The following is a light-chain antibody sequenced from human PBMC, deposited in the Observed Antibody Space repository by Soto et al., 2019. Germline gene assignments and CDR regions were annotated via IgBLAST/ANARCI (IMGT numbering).Light chain of an antibody. CDR3: QQSYNIPFT. V-gene: IGKV1-39*01. CDR2: GGS. Sequence: DIQMTQSPSSLAASVGERVTITCRASQNIHSFLNRYQQKPGKAPQVLIYGGSALQSGVPSRFSGSGSGTDFTLTISSLQPEDFASYFCQQSYNIPFTFGPGTRVDI. CDR1: QNIHSF. J-gene: IGKJ3*01.